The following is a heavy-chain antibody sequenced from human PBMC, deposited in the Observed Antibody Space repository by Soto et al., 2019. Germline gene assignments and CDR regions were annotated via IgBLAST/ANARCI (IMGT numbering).Heavy chain of an antibody. J-gene: IGHJ4*02. D-gene: IGHD3-16*01. CDR1: GFTFSSYW. CDR3: ARDLSGGAY. CDR2: INSDGSNT. Sequence: GGSLRLSCAASGFTFSSYWMHWVRRAPGKELVWVSRINSDGSNTKYAGSVRGRFTISRDNAKNTLFLQMNSLRVGDTAVYYCARDLSGGAYWGQGTLVTVSS. V-gene: IGHV3-74*03.